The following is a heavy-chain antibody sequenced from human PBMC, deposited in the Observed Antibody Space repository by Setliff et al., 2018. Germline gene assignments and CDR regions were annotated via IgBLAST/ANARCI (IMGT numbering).Heavy chain of an antibody. D-gene: IGHD3-3*01. J-gene: IGHJ5*02. CDR2: VSASGST. CDR1: GASISDYY. CDR3: ARERTIFGILVISGWFDP. V-gene: IGHV4-4*07. Sequence: SETLSLTRTVSGASISDYYWTWIRQPAGKELEWIGRVSASGSTTYNPSLKSRVTMSVDTSRNQISLNLTSVTAADTAMYYCARERTIFGILVISGWFDPWGQGTVVTVSS.